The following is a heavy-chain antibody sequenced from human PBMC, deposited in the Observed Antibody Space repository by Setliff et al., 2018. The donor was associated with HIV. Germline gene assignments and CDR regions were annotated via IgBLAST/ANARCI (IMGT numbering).Heavy chain of an antibody. V-gene: IGHV4-61*09. J-gene: IGHJ4*02. CDR1: GGSISSGSYY. CDR2: IYTSGST. CDR3: ARGYDSSGYPDY. Sequence: PSETLSLTCTVSGGSISSGSYYWSWIRQPAGKGLEWIGHIYTSGSTSYNPSLKSRVTISVDTSKNQFSLKLSSVTAADTAVYYCARGYDSSGYPDYWGQGTLVTVSS. D-gene: IGHD3-22*01.